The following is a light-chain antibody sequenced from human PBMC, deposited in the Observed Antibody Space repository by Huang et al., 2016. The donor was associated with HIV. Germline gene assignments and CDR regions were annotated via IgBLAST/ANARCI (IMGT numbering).Light chain of an antibody. CDR1: RHISSY. V-gene: IGKV1-33*01. J-gene: IGKJ3*01. Sequence: DIQMTQSPSSLSASIGDRVTITFRASRHISSYLNWYQHRPGETPKIIIYDAANLEVGVPSRFSGSGSGRNFTLIISSLQPEEFATCYCQRYGSLPRTFGPGTKV. CDR2: DAA. CDR3: QRYGSLPRT.